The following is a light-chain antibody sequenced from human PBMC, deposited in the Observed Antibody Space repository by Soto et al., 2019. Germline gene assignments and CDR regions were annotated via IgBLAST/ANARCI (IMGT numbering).Light chain of an antibody. J-gene: IGLJ2*01. CDR1: SSDVGGYNY. CDR2: DVS. CDR3: SSYTSTNTLVI. V-gene: IGLV2-14*03. Sequence: QSVLTQPASVSGSPGQSVTISCTGTSSDVGGYNYVSWYQQHPGKAPKLLIYDVSHRPSVVSSRFSGSKSGNTASLAISGLQAEDDADYYCSSYTSTNTLVIFGGGTKLTVL.